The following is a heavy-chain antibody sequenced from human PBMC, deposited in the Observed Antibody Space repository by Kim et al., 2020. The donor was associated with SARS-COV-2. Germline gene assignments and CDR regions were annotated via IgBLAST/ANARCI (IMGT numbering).Heavy chain of an antibody. Sequence: YHAESVKDRFTIARDHSKNTVYLQMGSLRPEDTAVYSCVKGGIYSRSPFDRWGQGTLVTVSS. CDR3: VKGGIYSRSPFDR. D-gene: IGHD6-6*01. V-gene: IGHV3-64D*06. J-gene: IGHJ4*02.